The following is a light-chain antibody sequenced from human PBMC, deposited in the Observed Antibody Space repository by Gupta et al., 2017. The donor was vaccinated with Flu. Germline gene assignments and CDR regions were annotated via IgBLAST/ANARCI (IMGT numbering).Light chain of an antibody. CDR1: SSNIGRGT. CDR2: GHD. CDR3: AAWDDRLTGVL. J-gene: IGLJ3*02. Sequence: SSSNIGRGTVSWYQQLPGTDPKLLVYGHDQRPSGVPDRFSGYKSGTSASLAISDLQSEDAGDYYCAAWDDRLTGVLFGGGTRVTVL. V-gene: IGLV1-44*01.